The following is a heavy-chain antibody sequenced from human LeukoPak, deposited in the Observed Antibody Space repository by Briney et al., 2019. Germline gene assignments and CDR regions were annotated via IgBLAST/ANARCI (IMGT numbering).Heavy chain of an antibody. D-gene: IGHD7-27*01. Sequence: GGSLRLSCAASGFPFNSHHMNSVRQAAGKGLEWVSYISRSSSAIYYADSVKGRFTMSRDNAKNSLYLHMNSLRDEDTAVYYCARDRPNWGIDCWGQGTLVTVSS. CDR1: GFPFNSHH. CDR2: ISRSSSAI. CDR3: ARDRPNWGIDC. J-gene: IGHJ4*02. V-gene: IGHV3-48*02.